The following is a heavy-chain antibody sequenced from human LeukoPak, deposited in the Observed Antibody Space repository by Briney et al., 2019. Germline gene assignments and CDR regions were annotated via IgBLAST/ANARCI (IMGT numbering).Heavy chain of an antibody. CDR1: GFTFSTYA. V-gene: IGHV3-30*04. CDR2: ISYDGRQN. Sequence: PGRSLRLSCAASGFTFSTYAMNWVRQAPGKGLEWVAVISYDGRQNYYADSVKGRFTISRDNSKNTLYLQMNSLRAEDTAVYYCAKAPNGVTYWYFDLWGRGTLVTVSS. D-gene: IGHD2-21*02. CDR3: AKAPNGVTYWYFDL. J-gene: IGHJ2*01.